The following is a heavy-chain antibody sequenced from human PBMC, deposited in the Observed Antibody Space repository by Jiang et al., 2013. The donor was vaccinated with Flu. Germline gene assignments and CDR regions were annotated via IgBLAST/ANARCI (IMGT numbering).Heavy chain of an antibody. J-gene: IGHJ6*02. Sequence: KPTQTLTLTCIFSGFSLSTSGMCMSWVRQSPGKALEWLALIDWNDDKYYSTSLKTRLTISKDTSKNQVVLTMTNMDPVDTATYYCARIRSEGSRGNYYYYGMDVWGQGTTVTVSS. CDR2: IDWNDDK. CDR3: ARIRSEGSRGNYYYYGMDV. V-gene: IGHV2-70*20. CDR1: GFSLSTSGMC. D-gene: IGHD1-14*01.